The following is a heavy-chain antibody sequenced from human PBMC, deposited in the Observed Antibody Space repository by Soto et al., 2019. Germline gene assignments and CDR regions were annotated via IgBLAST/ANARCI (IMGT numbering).Heavy chain of an antibody. CDR3: ARVENRMATIDY. J-gene: IGHJ4*02. D-gene: IGHD5-12*01. CDR1: GGSISSGDYY. Sequence: QVQLQESGPGLVKPSQTLSLTCTVSGGSISSGDYYWSWIRQPPGKGLEWIGYIYYSGSTYYNPSLTRRVTLPVDTPKNQFSLKLTSVTAADTAVYYCARVENRMATIDYWGQGTLVTVSS. CDR2: IYYSGST. V-gene: IGHV4-30-4*01.